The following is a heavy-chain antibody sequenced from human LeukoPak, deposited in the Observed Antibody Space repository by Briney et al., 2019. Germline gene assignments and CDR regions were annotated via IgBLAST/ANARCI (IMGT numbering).Heavy chain of an antibody. CDR2: IYYSGST. J-gene: IGHJ5*02. CDR3: ARASSTVTHNWFDL. Sequence: SETLSLTCTVSGGSISSGGYYWSWIRQHPGKGLEWIGYIYYSGSTYYNPSLKSRVTISVDTSKNQFSLKLSSVTAADTAVYYCARASSTVTHNWFDLWGQGTLVTVSS. V-gene: IGHV4-31*03. CDR1: GGSISSGGYY. D-gene: IGHD4-17*01.